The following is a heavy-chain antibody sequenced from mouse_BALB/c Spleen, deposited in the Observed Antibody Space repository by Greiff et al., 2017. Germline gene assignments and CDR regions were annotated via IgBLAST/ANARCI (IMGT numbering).Heavy chain of an antibody. CDR3: ARRGDRYDWFAY. V-gene: IGHV5-6-3*01. D-gene: IGHD2-14*01. CDR1: GFTFSSYG. CDR2: INSNGGST. J-gene: IGHJ3*01. Sequence: EVKLEESGGGLVQPGGSLKLSCAASGFTFSSYGMSWVRQTPDKRLELVATINSNGGSTYYPDSVKGRFTISRDNAKNTLYLQMSSLKSEDTAMYYWARRGDRYDWFAYWGQGTLVTVSA.